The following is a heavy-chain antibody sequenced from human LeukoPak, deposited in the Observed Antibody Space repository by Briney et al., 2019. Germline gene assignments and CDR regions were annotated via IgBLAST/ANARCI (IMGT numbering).Heavy chain of an antibody. D-gene: IGHD2-2*02. CDR1: GYTFTSYG. J-gene: IGHJ1*01. V-gene: IGHV1-69*13. CDR3: ARETIPPRGYFQH. CDR2: IIPIFGTA. Sequence: ASVKVSCKASGYTFTSYGISWVRQAPGQGLEWMGGIIPIFGTANYAQKFQGRVTITADESTSTAYMELSSLRSEDTAVYYCARETIPPRGYFQHWGQGTLVTVSS.